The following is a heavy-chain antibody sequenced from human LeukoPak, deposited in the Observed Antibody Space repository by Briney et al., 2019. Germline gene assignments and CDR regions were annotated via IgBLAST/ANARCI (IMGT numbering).Heavy chain of an antibody. J-gene: IGHJ4*02. D-gene: IGHD6-19*01. CDR3: ARGGAWSDY. Sequence: SETLSLTCAVSGGSITNHYWTWIRQPPGKGLEWIGYIYFSGSTNYNPSLKSRVTISVNTSKNQFSLKLNSVTAAVTAVYSRARGGAWSDYWGQGALVTVSS. V-gene: IGHV4-59*11. CDR2: IYFSGST. CDR1: GGSITNHY.